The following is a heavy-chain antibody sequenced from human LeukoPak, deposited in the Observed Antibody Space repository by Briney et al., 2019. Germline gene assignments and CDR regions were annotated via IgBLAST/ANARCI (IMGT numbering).Heavy chain of an antibody. J-gene: IGHJ6*02. Sequence: GASVKVSCKASGGTFSSYAISWVRQAPGQGLEGMGRIIPILGIANYAQKFQGRVTITADKSTSTAYMELSSLRSEDTAVYYCASGIAVAGTSLDVWGQGTTVTVSS. CDR3: ASGIAVAGTSLDV. CDR2: IIPILGIA. V-gene: IGHV1-69*04. CDR1: GGTFSSYA. D-gene: IGHD6-13*01.